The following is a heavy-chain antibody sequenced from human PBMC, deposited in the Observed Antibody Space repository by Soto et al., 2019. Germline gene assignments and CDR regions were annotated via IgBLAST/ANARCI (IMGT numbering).Heavy chain of an antibody. CDR2: IIPIFGTA. J-gene: IGHJ4*02. Sequence: GASVKVSCKASGGTFSSYAISWVRQAPGQGLEWMGGIIPIFGTANYAQKFQGRVTITADESTSTAYMELSSLRSEYMALYYCARTRVSGSGSYFLDYWGQGTLVTVSS. CDR3: ARTRVSGSGSYFLDY. D-gene: IGHD3-10*01. CDR1: GGTFSSYA. V-gene: IGHV1-69*13.